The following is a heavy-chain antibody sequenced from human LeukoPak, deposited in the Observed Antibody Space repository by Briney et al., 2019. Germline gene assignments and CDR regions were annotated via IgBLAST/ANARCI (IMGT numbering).Heavy chain of an antibody. CDR3: ARVKYGSGRKGYYYYFMDV. D-gene: IGHD3-10*01. Sequence: GASVKVSCKSSGYTFTGYYMHWVRQAPGQGLEWMGWINPNTGGTNYAQKFQGRVTMTRDTSISTAYMELSSLRSEDTAVYFCARVKYGSGRKGYYYYFMDVWGKGTTVTVSS. V-gene: IGHV1-2*02. CDR1: GYTFTGYY. CDR2: INPNTGGT. J-gene: IGHJ6*03.